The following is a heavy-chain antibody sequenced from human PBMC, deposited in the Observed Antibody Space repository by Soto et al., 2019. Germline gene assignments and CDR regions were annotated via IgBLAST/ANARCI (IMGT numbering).Heavy chain of an antibody. V-gene: IGHV1-69*12. CDR1: GGTFSSYA. Sequence: QVQLVQSGAEVKKPGSSVKVSCKASGGTFSSYAIGWVRQAPGQGLEWMGGIIPIFGTANYAQKFQGRVTITADESTSKAYMELSILISEDTAVYYCARDRLGWGRYFDLWGRRTLVTVSS. CDR3: ARDRLGWGRYFDL. CDR2: IIPIFGTA. J-gene: IGHJ2*01. D-gene: IGHD3-16*01.